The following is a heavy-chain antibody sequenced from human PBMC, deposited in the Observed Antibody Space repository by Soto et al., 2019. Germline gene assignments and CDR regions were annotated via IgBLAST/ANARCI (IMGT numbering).Heavy chain of an antibody. Sequence: ASVKVSCKASGYTFTNYGISCARQAPGQRLEWMGWINAYNGNTKYSQKFQGRVTITRDTSASTAYMELSSLRSEDTAVYYCARAPSPHLGDYWGQGTLVTVSS. CDR3: ARAPSPHLGDY. CDR1: GYTFTNYG. J-gene: IGHJ4*02. CDR2: INAYNGNT. V-gene: IGHV1-3*01.